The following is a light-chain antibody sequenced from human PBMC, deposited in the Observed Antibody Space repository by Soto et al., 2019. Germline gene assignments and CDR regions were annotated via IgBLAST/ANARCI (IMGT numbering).Light chain of an antibody. CDR2: AAS. V-gene: IGKV1-9*01. CDR3: QQLRSYPST. Sequence: IQLTQSPSSLSASVGDRVTITCRASQDISSSLGWYQQKPGKAPKLLVYAASILQSGVPSRFSGSGFGTDFSLTISRLQTEDFASYFGQQLRSYPSTFGGGTKVEIK. CDR1: QDISSS. J-gene: IGKJ4*01.